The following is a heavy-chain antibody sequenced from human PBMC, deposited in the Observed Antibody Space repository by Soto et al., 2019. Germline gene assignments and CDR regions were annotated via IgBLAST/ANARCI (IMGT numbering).Heavy chain of an antibody. CDR3: ASPPPHYYYYGMDV. V-gene: IGHV1-69*12. Sequence: QVQLVQSGAEVKKPGSSVKVSCKASGGTFSSYAISGVRQAPGQGLEWMGGIIPIFGTANYAQKFQGRVTITADESTSTAYMELSSLRSEDTAVYYCASPPPHYYYYGMDVWGQGTTVTVSS. CDR1: GGTFSSYA. J-gene: IGHJ6*02. CDR2: IIPIFGTA.